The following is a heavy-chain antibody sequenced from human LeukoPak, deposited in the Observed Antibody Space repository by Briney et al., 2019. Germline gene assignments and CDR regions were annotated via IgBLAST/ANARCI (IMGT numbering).Heavy chain of an antibody. CDR1: GFTFSGSA. J-gene: IGHJ6*03. V-gene: IGHV3-73*01. Sequence: GGSLRLSCAASGFTFSGSAMHWVRQASGKGLEWVGRIRSKANSYATAYAASVKGRFTISRDDSKNTAYLQMNSLKTEDTAVYYCTRSIFGVDTTNYYYYMDVWGKGTTVTVSS. CDR3: TRSIFGVDTTNYYYYMDV. D-gene: IGHD3-3*01. CDR2: IRSKANSYAT.